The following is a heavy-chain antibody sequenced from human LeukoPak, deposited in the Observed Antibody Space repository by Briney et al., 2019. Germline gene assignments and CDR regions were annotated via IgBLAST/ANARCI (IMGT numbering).Heavy chain of an antibody. CDR3: VRLEDFGTTGTYDF. J-gene: IGHJ4*02. CDR1: GYRFTSYW. V-gene: IGHV5-51*01. D-gene: IGHD2-8*02. CDR2: IYPGDSDA. Sequence: GESLKISCQGSGYRFTSYWIGWVRQLPGKGLELMGVIYPGDSDANYSPSFQDQITISADKSITTAYLHWGTLRASDTAIYYCVRLEDFGTTGTYDFWSLGTLVTVSS.